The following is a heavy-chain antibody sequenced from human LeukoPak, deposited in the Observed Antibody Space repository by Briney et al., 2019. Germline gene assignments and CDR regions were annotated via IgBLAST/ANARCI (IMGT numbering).Heavy chain of an antibody. CDR2: IYTDGST. Sequence: GGSLRLSCAASGFTVSRNYMSWVRQAPGKGLEWVSVIYTDGSTYYADSVRGRFTISRDNAKNSLYLQMNILRAEDTAVYYCARSRGAGPGAYFDYWGPGTLVTVSS. CDR3: ARSRGAGPGAYFDY. V-gene: IGHV3-53*01. D-gene: IGHD6-19*01. CDR1: GFTVSRNY. J-gene: IGHJ4*02.